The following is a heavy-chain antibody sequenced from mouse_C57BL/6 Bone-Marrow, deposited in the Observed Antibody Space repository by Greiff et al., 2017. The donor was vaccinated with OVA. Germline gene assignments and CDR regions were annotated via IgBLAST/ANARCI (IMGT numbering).Heavy chain of an antibody. J-gene: IGHJ1*03. Sequence: EVKLQESGPGLVKPSQSLSLTCSVTGYSITSGYYWNWIRQFPGNQLEWMGYISYDGSNNYNPSLKNRISITRDTSKNQFFLKLNSVTTEDTATYYCAREDGNYGGWYFDVWGTGTTVTVSS. D-gene: IGHD2-1*01. V-gene: IGHV3-6*01. CDR1: GYSITSGYY. CDR2: ISYDGSN. CDR3: AREDGNYGGWYFDV.